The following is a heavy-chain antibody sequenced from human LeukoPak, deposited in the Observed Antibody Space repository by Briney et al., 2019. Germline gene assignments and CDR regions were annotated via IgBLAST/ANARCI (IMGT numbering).Heavy chain of an antibody. CDR2: ISPYHGNT. D-gene: IGHD6-25*01. Sequence: ASLRVSCKTTGYTFVSYGINWVRQAPGRGLEWMGWISPYHGNTNSAQNFQDRLTMTTDTSTSTAYMELRGLMSDDTAVYYCARDALPRRYFYYYMDVWSKGTTVIVSS. V-gene: IGHV1-18*01. CDR3: ARDALPRRYFYYYMDV. CDR1: GYTFVSYG. J-gene: IGHJ6*03.